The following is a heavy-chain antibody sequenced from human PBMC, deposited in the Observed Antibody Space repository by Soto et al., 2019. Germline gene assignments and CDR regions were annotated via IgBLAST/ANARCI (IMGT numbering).Heavy chain of an antibody. D-gene: IGHD3-3*01. CDR1: GGSISSYY. V-gene: IGHV4-59*01. CDR3: ARYYDFWSGPNNYGMDV. CDR2: IYYSGST. Sequence: LETLSLTCTVSGGSISSYYWSWIRQPPGKRLEWIGYIYYSGSTNYNPSLKSRVTISVDTSKNQFSLKLSSVTAADTAVYYCARYYDFWSGPNNYGMDVWGQGTTVTVSS. J-gene: IGHJ6*02.